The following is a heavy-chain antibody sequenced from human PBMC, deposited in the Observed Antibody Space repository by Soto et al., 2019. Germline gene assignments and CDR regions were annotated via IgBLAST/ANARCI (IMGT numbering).Heavy chain of an antibody. CDR1: GYTFSRYA. J-gene: IGHJ4*02. CDR2: ISTDNGNT. CDR3: ARCSTSCYSGFDY. V-gene: IGHV1-18*04. Sequence: QVQVVQSGAEVKKPGASVKVSCKASGYTFSRYAISWVRQAPGQGLEWMGWISTDNGNTNYAQKIQGRVTMTTDTSTSTVYMELRSLRSDDTALYYCARCSTSCYSGFDYWGQGTLVTVSP. D-gene: IGHD2-2*02.